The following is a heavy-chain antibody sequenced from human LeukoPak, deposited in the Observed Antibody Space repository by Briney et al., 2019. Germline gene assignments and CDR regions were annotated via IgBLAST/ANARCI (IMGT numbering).Heavy chain of an antibody. CDR3: ARGPYRRLDY. J-gene: IGHJ4*02. V-gene: IGHV1-8*01. CDR1: GYTFSSYD. D-gene: IGHD3-16*02. Sequence: ASVKVSCKAPGYTFSSYDINCVRQAAGQGLEWMGWMNPNSGNTGYAQKLQGRVTMTRNTSITTAYMELSSLRFEDTAVYYCARGPYRRLDYWGQGTLVTVSS. CDR2: MNPNSGNT.